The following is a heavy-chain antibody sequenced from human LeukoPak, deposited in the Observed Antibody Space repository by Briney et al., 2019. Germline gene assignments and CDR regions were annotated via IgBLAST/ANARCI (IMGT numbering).Heavy chain of an antibody. D-gene: IGHD2-15*01. CDR2: IYTSGST. CDR3: ARDPTQGYCSGGSCWSHLDV. CDR1: GGSISIYY. J-gene: IGHJ6*04. Sequence: SETLSLTCTVSGGSISIYYWSWIRQPAGKGLEWIGRIYTSGSTNYNPSLKSRVTMSVDTSKNQFSLKLSSVTAADTAVYYCARDPTQGYCSGGSCWSHLDVWGKGTTVTVSS. V-gene: IGHV4-4*07.